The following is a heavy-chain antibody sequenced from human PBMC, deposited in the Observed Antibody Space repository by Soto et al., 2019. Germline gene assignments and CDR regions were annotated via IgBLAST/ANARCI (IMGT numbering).Heavy chain of an antibody. CDR2: IYYSGST. V-gene: IGHV4-39*01. D-gene: IGHD6-19*01. CDR1: GGSISSSRYY. J-gene: IGHJ4*02. Sequence: QLQLQESGPGLVKPSETLSLTCTVSGGSISSSRYYWGWIRQPPGKGLEWIGSIYYSGSTYYNPPRKSRVTISVGTSQNQFSLRLSSVTAADTAVYYCARLVAVAGTVFDYWGQGTLVTVSS. CDR3: ARLVAVAGTVFDY.